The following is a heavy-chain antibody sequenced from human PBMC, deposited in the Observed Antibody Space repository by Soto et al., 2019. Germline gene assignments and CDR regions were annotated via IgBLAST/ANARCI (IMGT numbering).Heavy chain of an antibody. D-gene: IGHD3-22*01. CDR2: ISNDGGSK. CDR1: GFPFSSYG. CDR3: GGGHYFADY. V-gene: IGHV3-30*03. Sequence: QVQLVDSGGGVVQPGRSLRLSCAASGFPFSSYGMHWVRQAPGKGLDWVALISNDGGSKYYADSVKGRFLISRDNAKNTVYLQMNSLIAEDTAVYYCGGGHYFADYWGQGALVTVSS. J-gene: IGHJ4*02.